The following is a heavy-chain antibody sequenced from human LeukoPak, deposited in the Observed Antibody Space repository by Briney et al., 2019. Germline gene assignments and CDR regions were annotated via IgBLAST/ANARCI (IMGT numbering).Heavy chain of an antibody. CDR3: ARGGSRLRQLVLFNGDWFDP. V-gene: IGHV1-2*02. D-gene: IGHD6-13*01. CDR1: GYSFTDYY. Sequence: GASVRVSCKASGYSFTDYYIHWVRQAPGQGLEWMGWINPNSGGTNYAQKFQGRVTMTRDTSISTAYMELSRLRSDDTAVYYCARGGSRLRQLVLFNGDWFDPWGQGTLVTVSS. CDR2: INPNSGGT. J-gene: IGHJ5*02.